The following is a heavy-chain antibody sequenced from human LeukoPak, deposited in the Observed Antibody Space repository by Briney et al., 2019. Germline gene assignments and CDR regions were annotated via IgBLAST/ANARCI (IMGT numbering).Heavy chain of an antibody. D-gene: IGHD2-2*01. CDR2: ISSSSSTI. V-gene: IGHV3-48*01. CDR3: ARVGYCSSTSCHGYYYYYMDV. J-gene: IGHJ6*03. Sequence: GGSLRLSCAASGFTFSSYSMNWVRQAPGKGLEWVSYISSSSSTIYYADSVEGRFTISRDNAKNSLYLQMNSLRAEDTAVYYCARVGYCSSTSCHGYYYYYMDVWGKGTTVTVSS. CDR1: GFTFSSYS.